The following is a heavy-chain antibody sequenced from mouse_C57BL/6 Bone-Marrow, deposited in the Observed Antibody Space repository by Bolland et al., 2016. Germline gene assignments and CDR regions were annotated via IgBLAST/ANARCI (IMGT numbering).Heavy chain of an antibody. CDR2: GGT. CDR3: ARGRADDYAMDY. Sequence: GGTNYNEKFKSKATLTVDKSSSTAYMQLSSLTSEDSAVYYCARGRADDYAMDYWGQGTS. J-gene: IGHJ4*01. D-gene: IGHD3-1*01. V-gene: IGHV1-53*01.